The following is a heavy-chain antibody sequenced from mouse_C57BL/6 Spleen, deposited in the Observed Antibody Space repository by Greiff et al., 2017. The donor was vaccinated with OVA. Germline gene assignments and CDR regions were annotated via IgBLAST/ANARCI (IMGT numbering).Heavy chain of an antibody. CDR1: GYTFTSYW. CDR2: IHPNSGST. V-gene: IGHV1-64*01. D-gene: IGHD2-3*01. J-gene: IGHJ4*01. CDR3: ARWGDMTLYAMDY. Sequence: QVQLQQPGAELVKPGASVKLSCKASGYTFTSYWMHWVKQRPGQGLEWIGMIHPNSGSTNYNEKFKSKATLTVDKSSSTAYMQLSSLTSEDSAVYYCARWGDMTLYAMDYWGQGTSVTVSS.